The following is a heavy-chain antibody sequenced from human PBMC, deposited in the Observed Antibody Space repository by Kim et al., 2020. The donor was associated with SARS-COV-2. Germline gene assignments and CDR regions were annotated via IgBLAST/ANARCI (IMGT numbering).Heavy chain of an antibody. Sequence: GGSLRLSCAASGFTFSSYEMNWVRQAPGKGLEWVSYISSSGSTIYYADSVKGRFTISRDNAKNSLYLQMNSLRAEDTAVYYCAREGLRLGELSLFYWGQGTLVTVSS. J-gene: IGHJ4*02. V-gene: IGHV3-48*03. CDR3: AREGLRLGELSLFY. CDR1: GFTFSSYE. D-gene: IGHD3-16*02. CDR2: ISSSGSTI.